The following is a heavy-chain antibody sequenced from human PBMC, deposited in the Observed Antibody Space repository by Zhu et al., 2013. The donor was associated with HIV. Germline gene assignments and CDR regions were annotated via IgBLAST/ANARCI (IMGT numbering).Heavy chain of an antibody. Sequence: QVQLVQSGAEVKKPGASVKVSCKASGYTFTGYYMHWVRQAPGQGLEWMGWINPNSGGTNYAQKFQGRVTMTRDTSISTAYMELSRLRSDDTAVYYCARWQTYYYDSSGLVGDYWGQGTLVTVSS. CDR1: GYTFTGYY. D-gene: IGHD3-22*01. V-gene: IGHV1-2*02. CDR3: ARWQTYYYDSSGLVGDY. J-gene: IGHJ4*02. CDR2: INPNSGGT.